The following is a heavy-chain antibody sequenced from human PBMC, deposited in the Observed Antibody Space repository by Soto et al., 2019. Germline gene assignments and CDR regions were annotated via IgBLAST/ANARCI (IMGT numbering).Heavy chain of an antibody. D-gene: IGHD3-3*01. CDR2: ISAYNGNT. V-gene: IGHV1-18*01. CDR3: ARAWVPYYDFWSGYTKDTYYHYYVMDV. Sequence: ASVKVSCKASGYTFTSYGISWVRQAPGQGLEWMGWISAYNGNTNYAQKLQGRVTMTTDTSTSTAYMELRSLRSDDTAVYYCARAWVPYYDFWSGYTKDTYYHYYVMDVWGQGTTVTVSS. CDR1: GYTFTSYG. J-gene: IGHJ6*02.